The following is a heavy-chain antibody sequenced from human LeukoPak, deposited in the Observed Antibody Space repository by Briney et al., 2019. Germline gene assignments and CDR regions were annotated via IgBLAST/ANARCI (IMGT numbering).Heavy chain of an antibody. CDR2: IYHDGST. D-gene: IGHD1-1*01. V-gene: IGHV4-4*02. Sequence: PSETLSLTCAVSGGSISSNNWWIWVRQSPEKGLEWIGEIYHDGSTNYNPSLKSRVTISMDKSKNQLSLKLSSVTAADTAVYYCAGDVMSTALDAFDVWGQGTVVTVSS. CDR1: GGSISSNNW. CDR3: AGDVMSTALDAFDV. J-gene: IGHJ3*01.